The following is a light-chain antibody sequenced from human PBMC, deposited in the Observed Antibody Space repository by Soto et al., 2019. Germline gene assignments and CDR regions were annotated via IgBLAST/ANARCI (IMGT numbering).Light chain of an antibody. Sequence: EIVLTQSPATLSLSPGERATLSCRASQSVSSYLAWYQQKPGQAPRLLIYDASNRATGISARFSGSGSGTEFTLTISSLEPEDFAVYYCQQRSKWPPEVTFGQGTRLEIK. V-gene: IGKV3-11*01. CDR1: QSVSSY. CDR2: DAS. J-gene: IGKJ5*01. CDR3: QQRSKWPPEVT.